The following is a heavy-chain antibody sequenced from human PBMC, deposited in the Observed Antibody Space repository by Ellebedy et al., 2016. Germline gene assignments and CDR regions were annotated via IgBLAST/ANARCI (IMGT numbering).Heavy chain of an antibody. CDR2: IKQDGTEK. V-gene: IGHV3-7*03. CDR3: AASHSSGRFDY. Sequence: GESLKISCAASGFTFSSYGMHWVRQAPGKGLEWVATIKQDGTEKYYVDSVKGRFTISRDNAKNSLYLQMNSLRAEDTALYYCAASHSSGRFDYWGQGTLVTVSS. J-gene: IGHJ4*02. D-gene: IGHD3-22*01. CDR1: GFTFSSYG.